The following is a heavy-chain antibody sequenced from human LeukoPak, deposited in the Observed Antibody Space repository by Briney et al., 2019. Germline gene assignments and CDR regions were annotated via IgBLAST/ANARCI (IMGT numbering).Heavy chain of an antibody. CDR1: GDSISSSSYY. D-gene: IGHD1-26*01. Sequence: SETLSLTCTVSGDSISSSSYYWGWIRQPPGKGLEWIGSIYYSGSTYFNPSLKSRVTISVDTSKNQFSLKLSSVTAADTAVYYCARPRLGATPFDAFDIWGQGTMVTVSS. J-gene: IGHJ3*02. CDR2: IYYSGST. CDR3: ARPRLGATPFDAFDI. V-gene: IGHV4-39*07.